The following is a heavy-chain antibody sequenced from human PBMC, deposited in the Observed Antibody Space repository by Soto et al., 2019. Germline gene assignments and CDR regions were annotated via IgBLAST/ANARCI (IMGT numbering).Heavy chain of an antibody. CDR2: IIPIFGTA. V-gene: IGHV1-69*13. Sequence: SVKVSCKASGGTFSSYAISWVRQAPGQGLEWMGGIIPIFGTANYAQKFQGRVTITADESTSTAYMELSSLRSEDTAVYYCARDSTDPLAFDIWGQGTMVTVSS. CDR1: GGTFSSYA. CDR3: ARDSTDPLAFDI. J-gene: IGHJ3*02. D-gene: IGHD2-2*01.